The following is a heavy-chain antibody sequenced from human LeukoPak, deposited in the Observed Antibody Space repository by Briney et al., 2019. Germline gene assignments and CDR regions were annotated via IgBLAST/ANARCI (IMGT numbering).Heavy chain of an antibody. CDR1: GFTFSSYG. Sequence: GRSLRLSCAASGFTFSSYGMHWVRQAPGKGLQWVAVISYDGSNEYYADSVKGRFTISRDNSKNTLYLQMNSLRAEDTAVYYCARDFRGVFSVDAFDIWGQGTMVTVSS. D-gene: IGHD2-8*01. CDR2: ISYDGSNE. V-gene: IGHV3-30*03. J-gene: IGHJ3*02. CDR3: ARDFRGVFSVDAFDI.